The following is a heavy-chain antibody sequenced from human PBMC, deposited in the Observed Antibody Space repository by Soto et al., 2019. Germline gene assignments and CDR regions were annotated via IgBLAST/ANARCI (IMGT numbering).Heavy chain of an antibody. CDR3: AREGVDPYYYYYMDA. CDR2: IYYSGST. Sequence: PSETLSLTCTVSGGSISSYYWSWIRQPPGKGLEWIGYIYYSGSTNYNPSLKSRVTISVDTSKNQFSLKLSSVTAADTAVYYCAREGVDPYYYYYMDAWGKGTTVTVSS. D-gene: IGHD2-8*01. CDR1: GGSISSYY. V-gene: IGHV4-59*01. J-gene: IGHJ6*03.